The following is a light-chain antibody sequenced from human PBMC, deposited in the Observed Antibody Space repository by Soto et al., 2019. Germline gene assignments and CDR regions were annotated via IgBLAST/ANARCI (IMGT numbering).Light chain of an antibody. CDR1: QSVSSSY. J-gene: IGKJ1*01. CDR3: QQYGYSFRA. CDR2: GAS. Sequence: EILLTPSPGTLSLSPGERATLSCRASQSVSSSYLSWYQLKPGQAPRLLIYGASSRATGIPDRFSGSGSGTDFPLTISRLEPEDLAVYYCQQYGYSFRAFGQGTKVEL. V-gene: IGKV3-20*01.